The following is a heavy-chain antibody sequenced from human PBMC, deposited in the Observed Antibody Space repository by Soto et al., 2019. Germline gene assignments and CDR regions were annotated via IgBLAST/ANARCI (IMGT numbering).Heavy chain of an antibody. J-gene: IGHJ6*02. CDR2: IYPGDSDT. V-gene: IGHV5-51*01. D-gene: IGHD3-10*01. CDR3: ARSGITMVRGVNYGMDV. CDR1: GYSFTSYW. Sequence: SGESLKISCKGSGYSFTSYWIGWVRQMPGKGLEWMGIIYPGDSDTRYSPSFQGQVTISADKSISTAYLQWSSLKASDTAMYYCARSGITMVRGVNYGMDVWGQGTTVTVS.